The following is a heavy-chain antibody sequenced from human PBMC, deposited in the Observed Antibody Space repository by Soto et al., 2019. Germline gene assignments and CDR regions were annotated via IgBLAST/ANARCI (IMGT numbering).Heavy chain of an antibody. CDR2: LYYSGST. CDR3: ARRYSSSLDV. D-gene: IGHD6-13*01. J-gene: IGHJ6*02. Sequence: QVQLQESGPGLVKPSETLSLTCTVSGGSIRSYYWSWIRQPPGKGLEWIGYLYYSGSTNYNPSLKSRVTISVDTSKNQFSLKLSSVTAADTAVYYCARRYSSSLDVWGQGTTVTVSS. V-gene: IGHV4-59*08. CDR1: GGSIRSYY.